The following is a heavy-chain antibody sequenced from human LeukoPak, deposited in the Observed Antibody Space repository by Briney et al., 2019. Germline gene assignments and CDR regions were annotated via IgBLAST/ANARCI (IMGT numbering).Heavy chain of an antibody. Sequence: SETLSLTCTVSGGSISSSSYYWGWIRQPPGTGLEWIGNIYYSGSTYYNPSLKSRVSISVDTSKNQFSLKLSSVTAADTAVYYCARGTRSRSYNWFDPWGQGTLVTVSS. CDR3: ARGTRSRSYNWFDP. CDR1: GGSISSSSYY. CDR2: IYYSGST. V-gene: IGHV4-39*07. J-gene: IGHJ5*02. D-gene: IGHD3/OR15-3a*01.